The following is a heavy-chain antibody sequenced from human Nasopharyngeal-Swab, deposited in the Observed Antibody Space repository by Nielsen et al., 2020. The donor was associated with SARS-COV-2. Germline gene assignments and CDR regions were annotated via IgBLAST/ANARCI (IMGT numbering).Heavy chain of an antibody. CDR2: ISSDGSYK. D-gene: IGHD4-11*01. Sequence: RGSLRLSCAVSGFTFDTMHWVRQAPGKGLEWVAVISSDGSYKNYADSVKGRFTISRDNSKNTVDLLMDSLTPEDTAVYFCARGGRGDYNEKFDYWGQGTLVTVSS. J-gene: IGHJ4*02. CDR1: GFTFDT. CDR3: ARGGRGDYNEKFDY. V-gene: IGHV3-30-3*01.